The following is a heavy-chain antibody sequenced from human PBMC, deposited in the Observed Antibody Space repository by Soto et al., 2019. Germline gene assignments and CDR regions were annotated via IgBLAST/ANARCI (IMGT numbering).Heavy chain of an antibody. CDR1: GFSFSKFA. CDR2: ISYDGSNK. Sequence: PGGSLRLSCAASGFSFSKFAMHWVRQAPGKGLEWVALISYDGSNKYYADSVRGRFTISRDNSRNTLYLQMNGLRAEDTAVYYCAKGVGYGMDVWGQGTTVTVSS. CDR3: AKGVGYGMDV. V-gene: IGHV3-30*18. J-gene: IGHJ6*02.